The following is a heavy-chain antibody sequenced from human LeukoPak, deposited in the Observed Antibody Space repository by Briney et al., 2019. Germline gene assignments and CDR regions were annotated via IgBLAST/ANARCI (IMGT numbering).Heavy chain of an antibody. Sequence: GASVKVSCKASGYTFTGYYMHWVRQAPGQGLEWMGWINPNSGGTNYAQKFQGRVTMTRDTSISTAYMEVNSLRSDDTAVYYCARDPGSSSSGGNYWGQGTLVTVSS. J-gene: IGHJ4*02. CDR2: INPNSGGT. V-gene: IGHV1-2*02. D-gene: IGHD6-6*01. CDR1: GYTFTGYY. CDR3: ARDPGSSSSGGNY.